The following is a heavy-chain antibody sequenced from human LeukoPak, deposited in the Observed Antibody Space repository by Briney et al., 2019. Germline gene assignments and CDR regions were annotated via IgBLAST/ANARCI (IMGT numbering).Heavy chain of an antibody. J-gene: IGHJ5*02. CDR1: GFTFISYA. Sequence: GGSLRLSCAASGFTFISYAMSWVRQAPGKGLEWVSAISGSGGTTYYADSVKGRFTISRDNSKNTLYLQMNSLRAEDTAVYYCAKDRGSSSGWFPWGQGTLVTVSS. V-gene: IGHV3-23*01. D-gene: IGHD6-19*01. CDR2: ISGSGGTT. CDR3: AKDRGSSSGWFP.